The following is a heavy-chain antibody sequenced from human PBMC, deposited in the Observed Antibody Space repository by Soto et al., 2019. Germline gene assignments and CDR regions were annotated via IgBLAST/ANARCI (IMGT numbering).Heavy chain of an antibody. CDR3: ARSEATVLDS. J-gene: IGHJ4*02. Sequence: QVQLQESGPGLVKPSGTLSLTCTVSGGSMSSSNWWNWVRQTPGKGLEWIGETHQSGRTNYNPSLKSRVTISVDKSKNRCSLNVSSVTAADTAVYYCARSEATVLDSWGQGTLVTVSS. CDR2: THQSGRT. CDR1: GGSMSSSNW. D-gene: IGHD4-17*01. V-gene: IGHV4-4*02.